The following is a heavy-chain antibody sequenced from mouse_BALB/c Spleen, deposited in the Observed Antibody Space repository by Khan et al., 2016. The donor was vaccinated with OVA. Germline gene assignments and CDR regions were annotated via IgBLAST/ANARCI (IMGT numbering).Heavy chain of an antibody. CDR3: ARLLINFDY. CDR1: GYTLTSYW. D-gene: IGHD2-1*01. CDR2: INPSNGRT. V-gene: IGHV1S81*02. Sequence: QVQLQQSGAELVNPGASVNLSCKASGYTLTSYWMHWVKQRPGQGLEWIGEINPSNGRTNYTEKFKSKATLTVDKSSSTAYMQLSSPTSEDSAVYYCARLLINFDYWGQGNTLTVSS. J-gene: IGHJ2*01.